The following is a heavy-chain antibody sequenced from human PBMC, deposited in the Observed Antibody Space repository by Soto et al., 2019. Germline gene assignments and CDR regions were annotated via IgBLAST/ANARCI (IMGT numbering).Heavy chain of an antibody. CDR2: IWYDGSNK. Sequence: QVQLVEAGGGVVQPGRSLRLSCAASGFTFSSYGMHWVRQAPGKGLEWVAVIWYDGSNKYYADSVKGRFTISRDNSKNPQYLQMNSQRAEDTAAYYCARDNSSSWGLNWFDPWGQGSLLTVSS. D-gene: IGHD6-13*01. CDR1: GFTFSSYG. CDR3: ARDNSSSWGLNWFDP. V-gene: IGHV3-33*01. J-gene: IGHJ5*02.